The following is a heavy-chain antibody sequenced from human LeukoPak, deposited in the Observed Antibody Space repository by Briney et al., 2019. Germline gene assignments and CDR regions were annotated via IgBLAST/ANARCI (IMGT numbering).Heavy chain of an antibody. CDR3: ARGAVLRFLEWSSYTYYYYGMDV. CDR1: GFTFSSYA. CDR2: ISYDGSNK. V-gene: IGHV3-30-3*01. J-gene: IGHJ6*02. D-gene: IGHD3-3*01. Sequence: GGSLRLSCAASGFTFSSYAMHRVRQAPGKGLEWVAVISYDGSNKYYADSVKGRFTISRDNSKNTLYLQMNSLRAEDTAVYYCARGAVLRFLEWSSYTYYYYGMDVWGQGTTVTVSS.